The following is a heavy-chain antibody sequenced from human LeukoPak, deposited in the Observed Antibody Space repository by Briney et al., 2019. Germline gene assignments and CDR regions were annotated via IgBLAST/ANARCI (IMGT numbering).Heavy chain of an antibody. V-gene: IGHV3-30*18. J-gene: IGHJ4*02. CDR3: AKDSETKWELLH. CDR2: ISPDGSTK. Sequence: GRSLRLSCAASGFTFSTYGMHWVRQAPGKGLEWVARISPDGSTKYYADSVKGRFTISRDNYKNALDLQMNSLRAEDTAVYYCAKDSETKWELLHWVQGTLVTVSS. CDR1: GFTFSTYG. D-gene: IGHD1-26*01.